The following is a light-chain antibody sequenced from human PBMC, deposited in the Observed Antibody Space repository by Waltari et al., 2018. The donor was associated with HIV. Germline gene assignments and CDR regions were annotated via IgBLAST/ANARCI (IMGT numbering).Light chain of an antibody. V-gene: IGLV1-44*01. CDR1: RSNSGSNT. CDR3: AAWDDSLNGVV. Sequence: QSVLTQPPSASGTPGQRVTISCSGSRSNSGSNTVYWYQQLPGTAPKLLIYRNNQRPSGVPDRFSGSKSGTSASLAISGLQSEDEADYYCAAWDDSLNGVVFGGGTKLTVL. J-gene: IGLJ2*01. CDR2: RNN.